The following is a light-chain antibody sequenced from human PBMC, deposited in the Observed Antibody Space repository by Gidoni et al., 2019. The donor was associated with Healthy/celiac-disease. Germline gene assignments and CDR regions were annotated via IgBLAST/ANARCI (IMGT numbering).Light chain of an antibody. CDR1: QSISSW. Sequence: IQMTPSPSTLSASVGDRVTITCRASQSISSWLAWYQQKPGKAPKLLIYDASSLESGVPSRFSGSGSGTEFTLTISSLQPDDFATYYCQQYNSYLYTFGQGTKLEIK. CDR2: DAS. V-gene: IGKV1-5*01. CDR3: QQYNSYLYT. J-gene: IGKJ2*01.